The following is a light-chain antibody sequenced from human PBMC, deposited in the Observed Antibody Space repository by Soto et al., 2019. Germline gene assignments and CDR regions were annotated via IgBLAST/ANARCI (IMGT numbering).Light chain of an antibody. CDR3: CSYAGSSYV. CDR1: SSDVGSYNL. CDR2: EVS. V-gene: IGLV2-23*02. J-gene: IGLJ1*01. Sequence: QSALTQPASVSGSPGQSITISCTGTSSDVGSYNLVSWYQQHPGKAPKLMICEVSKRPSGVSNRFSGSKSGNTASLTISGLHADDEADYYCCSYAGSSYVFGTGTKVTVL.